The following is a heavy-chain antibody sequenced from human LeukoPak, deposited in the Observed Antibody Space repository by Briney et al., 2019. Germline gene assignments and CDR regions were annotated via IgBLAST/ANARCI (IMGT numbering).Heavy chain of an antibody. CDR3: ARGGNSVSYPDFDY. V-gene: IGHV1-8*03. CDR2: MNPNSGNT. D-gene: IGHD1-26*01. J-gene: IGHJ4*02. Sequence: ASVKVSCKASGYTFTSYDINWVRQATGQGLEWMGWMNPNSGNTGYAQKFQGRVTITRNTSISTAYMELSSLRSEDTAVYYCARGGNSVSYPDFDYWGQGTLVTVSS. CDR1: GYTFTSYD.